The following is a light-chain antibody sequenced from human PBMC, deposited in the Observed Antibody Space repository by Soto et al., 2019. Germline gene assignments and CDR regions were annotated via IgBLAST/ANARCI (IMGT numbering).Light chain of an antibody. V-gene: IGKV3-20*01. CDR3: QQYGSYPLT. CDR1: QSVDSSY. J-gene: IGKJ4*01. Sequence: EVVLTQSPGALSMSPGERATLSCRASQSVDSSYFAWYQQRPGQAPRLLISETSTRATGIPDRFSGSGSGTDFTLTVSRLEPEDFAVYFCQQYGSYPLTFGGGTK. CDR2: ETS.